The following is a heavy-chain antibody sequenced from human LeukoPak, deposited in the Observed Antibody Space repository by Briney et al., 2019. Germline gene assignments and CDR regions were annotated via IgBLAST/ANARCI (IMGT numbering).Heavy chain of an antibody. J-gene: IGHJ4*02. CDR2: ISSGSTTI. D-gene: IGHD4-17*01. V-gene: IGHV3-48*02. Sequence: PGGSLRLSCAASGFTFSSYSMSWVRQAPGKGLEWVSYISSGSTTIGYADSVKGRFTISRGNAKNSLYLQMNSLRDEDTAVYYCARPPTVYGDAPGYWGQGTLVTVSS. CDR3: ARPPTVYGDAPGY. CDR1: GFTFSSYS.